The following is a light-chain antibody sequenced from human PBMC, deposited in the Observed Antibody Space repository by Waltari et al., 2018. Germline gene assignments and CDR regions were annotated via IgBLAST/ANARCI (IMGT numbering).Light chain of an antibody. CDR2: AAS. J-gene: IGKJ4*01. Sequence: DIQMTQSPSSLSASVGDRVTITCRASQNINIFLSWYQQRPGRAPRLLIYAASSLHSGVPSRFSGSGSGTDVTITIASLQPEDFATYYCQQSDTFVALTFGGGTKVEI. CDR3: QQSDTFVALT. CDR1: QNINIF. V-gene: IGKV1-39*01.